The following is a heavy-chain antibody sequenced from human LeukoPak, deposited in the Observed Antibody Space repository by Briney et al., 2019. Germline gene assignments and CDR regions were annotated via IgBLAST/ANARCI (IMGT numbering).Heavy chain of an antibody. CDR3: AIAIPNDFDATNSRKDGFYYFDL. CDR2: VYYSGNT. V-gene: IGHV4-59*08. Sequence: SETLSLTCTVSGGSIINYYWNWIRQSPEKGLEWIGFVYYSGNTKSSPSLRSRVTISVDTSKNQFPLKLNSVTAADTAVDYCAIAIPNDFDATNSRKDGFYYFDLWGQGTLVTVS. J-gene: IGHJ4*02. D-gene: IGHD4/OR15-4a*01. CDR1: GGSIINYY.